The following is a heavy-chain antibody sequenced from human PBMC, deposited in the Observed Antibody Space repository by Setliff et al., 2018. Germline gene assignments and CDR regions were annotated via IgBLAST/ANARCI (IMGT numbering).Heavy chain of an antibody. CDR3: ARDSNSGYDWHYFDY. CDR2: ISSSGSTI. CDR1: GFTFSDYY. J-gene: IGHJ4*02. D-gene: IGHD5-12*01. V-gene: IGHV3-11*04. Sequence: PGESLKISCAASGFTFSDYYMSWIRQAPGKGLEWVSYISSSGSTIYYADSVKGRFTISRDNAKNSLYLQMNSLRAEDTAVYYCARDSNSGYDWHYFDYWGQGTLVTVSS.